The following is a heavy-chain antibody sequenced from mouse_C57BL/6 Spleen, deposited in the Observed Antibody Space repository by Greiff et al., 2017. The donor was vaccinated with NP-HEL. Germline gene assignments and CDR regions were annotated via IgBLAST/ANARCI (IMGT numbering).Heavy chain of an antibody. CDR2: IDPNSGGT. CDR1: GYTFTSYW. CDR3: ARDHYGNYGYYAMDY. V-gene: IGHV1-72*01. J-gene: IGHJ4*01. Sequence: QVQLQQPGAELVKPGASVKLSCKASGYTFTSYWMHWVKQRPGRGLEWIGRIDPNSGGTKYNEKFKSKATLTVDKPSSIAYMQLSSLTSEDSAVYYCARDHYGNYGYYAMDYWGQGTSVTVSS. D-gene: IGHD2-1*01.